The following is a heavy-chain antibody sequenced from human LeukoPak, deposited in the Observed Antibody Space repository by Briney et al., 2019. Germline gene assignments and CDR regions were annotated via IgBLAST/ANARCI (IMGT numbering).Heavy chain of an antibody. Sequence: PSETLSLTCTVSGGSISSSSYHWGWIRQPPGKGLERIGSMYYSGSTYYNPSLKSRVTVSVDTSKNQFSLNLSSVTAADTAVYYCARISIVVVPAYFDYWGQGTLVTVSS. CDR2: MYYSGST. D-gene: IGHD2-2*01. V-gene: IGHV4-39*01. J-gene: IGHJ4*02. CDR1: GGSISSSSYH. CDR3: ARISIVVVPAYFDY.